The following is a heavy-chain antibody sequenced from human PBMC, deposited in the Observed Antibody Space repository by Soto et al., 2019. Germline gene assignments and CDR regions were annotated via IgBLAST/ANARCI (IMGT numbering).Heavy chain of an antibody. Sequence: SETMSLTCDVSGDSIGSNVWWSWVRQPPGKGLEWIGEVYHNGLTDYNPSLKGRATMSADMSKNQFSLRVTSVTDADTAIYFCARDAAVPGEADRFDYWGQGTLVTVSS. D-gene: IGHD6-19*01. CDR3: ARDAAVPGEADRFDY. CDR2: VYHNGLT. CDR1: GDSIGSNVW. J-gene: IGHJ4*02. V-gene: IGHV4-4*02.